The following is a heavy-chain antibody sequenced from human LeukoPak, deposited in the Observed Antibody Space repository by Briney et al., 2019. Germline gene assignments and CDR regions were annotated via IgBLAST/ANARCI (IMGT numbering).Heavy chain of an antibody. J-gene: IGHJ4*02. CDR1: GYTFTSYG. V-gene: IGHV1-2*02. CDR2: INPNSGGT. Sequence: ASVKVSCKASGYTFTSYGISWVRQAPGQGLEWMGWINPNSGGTNYAQKFQGRVTMTRDTSISTAYMELSRLRSDDTAVYYCARVEEGSFDYWGQGTLVTVSS. CDR3: ARVEEGSFDY. D-gene: IGHD3-10*01.